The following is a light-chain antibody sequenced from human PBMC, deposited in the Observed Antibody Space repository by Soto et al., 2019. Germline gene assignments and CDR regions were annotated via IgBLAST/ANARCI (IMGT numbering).Light chain of an antibody. CDR1: QSIRSW. CDR2: KAS. V-gene: IGKV1-5*03. J-gene: IGKJ4*01. Sequence: DIQMTQSPSILSASLGDRVTITCRASQSIRSWLACYQHKPGKAPKLLIYKASKLKNGVTSRFSGSGSGTEFTLTISGLQDEDVAVYYCQQYSNWPLTFGGGTKVDI. CDR3: QQYSNWPLT.